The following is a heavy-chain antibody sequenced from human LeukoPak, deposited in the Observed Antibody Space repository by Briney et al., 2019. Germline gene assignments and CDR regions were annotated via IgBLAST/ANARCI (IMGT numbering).Heavy chain of an antibody. CDR2: IIPIFGTA. V-gene: IGHV1-69*05. Sequence: GASVKVSCKASGGTFSSYAISWVRQAPGQGLEWMGGIIPIFGTANYAQKFQGRVTITTDESTSTAYMELSSLRSEDTAVSYCARDRCSSTSCYRWFDPWGQGTLVTVSS. CDR1: GGTFSSYA. CDR3: ARDRCSSTSCYRWFDP. J-gene: IGHJ5*02. D-gene: IGHD2-2*02.